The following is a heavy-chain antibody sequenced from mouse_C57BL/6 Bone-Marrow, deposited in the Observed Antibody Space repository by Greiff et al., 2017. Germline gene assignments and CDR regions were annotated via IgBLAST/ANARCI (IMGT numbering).Heavy chain of an antibody. CDR1: GFTFSSYA. Sequence: EVKLMESGGGLAKPGGSLKLSCAASGFTFSSYAMSWVRQTPEKRLEWVATISDGGSYTYYPDNVQGRFTISRDNAKNNLYLQMSHLKSEDTAMYYCARVDYYYGSSYWGQGTTLTVSS. CDR3: ARVDYYYGSSY. CDR2: ISDGGSYT. V-gene: IGHV5-4*03. D-gene: IGHD1-1*01. J-gene: IGHJ2*01.